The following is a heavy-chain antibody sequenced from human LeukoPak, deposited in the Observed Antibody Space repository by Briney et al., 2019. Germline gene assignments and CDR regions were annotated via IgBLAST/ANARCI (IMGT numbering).Heavy chain of an antibody. D-gene: IGHD1-26*01. Sequence: GGSLRPSCAASGFTFSSYAMHWVRQAPGKGLEWVAVISYDGSNEYYADSVKGRFTISKDNSKNTLYLQMNSLRAEDTAVYYCAKDVYSGSSFYWGQGTLVTVSS. V-gene: IGHV3-30*04. CDR1: GFTFSSYA. CDR3: AKDVYSGSSFY. J-gene: IGHJ4*02. CDR2: ISYDGSNE.